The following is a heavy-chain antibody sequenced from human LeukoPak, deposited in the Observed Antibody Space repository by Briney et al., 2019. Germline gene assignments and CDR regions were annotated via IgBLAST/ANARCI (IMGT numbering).Heavy chain of an antibody. CDR3: ARDGRCSGGSCYSEAFDI. CDR1: GYTFTSYG. V-gene: IGHV1-18*01. CDR2: ISTYNGNT. J-gene: IGHJ3*02. D-gene: IGHD2-15*01. Sequence: ASVNVSCKASGYTFTSYGISLVRQAPGQGLEWMGWISTYNGNTNYAQRLQGRVTMTTHTSTATAYMELRSLRSDDTAVYYCARDGRCSGGSCYSEAFDIWGKGTMVTVSS.